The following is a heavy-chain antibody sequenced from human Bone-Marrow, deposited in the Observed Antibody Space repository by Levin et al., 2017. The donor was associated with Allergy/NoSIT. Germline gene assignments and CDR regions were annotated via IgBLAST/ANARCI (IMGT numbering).Heavy chain of an antibody. D-gene: IGHD5-12*01. CDR3: ARYSGYDYWEMGGLGLDY. V-gene: IGHV1-3*01. CDR2: INAGNGNT. J-gene: IGHJ4*02. CDR1: GYTFTSYA. Sequence: ASVKVSCKASGYTFTSYAMHWVRQAPGQRLEWMGWINAGNGNTKYSQKFQGRVTITRDTSASTAYMELSSLRSEDTAVYYCARYSGYDYWEMGGLGLDYWGQGTLVTVSS.